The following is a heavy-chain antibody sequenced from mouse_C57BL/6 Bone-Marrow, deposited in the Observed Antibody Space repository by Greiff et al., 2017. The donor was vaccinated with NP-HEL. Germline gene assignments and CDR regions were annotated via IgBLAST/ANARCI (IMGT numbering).Heavy chain of an antibody. Sequence: VQLQQSGPVLVKPGASVKMSCKASGYTFTDYYMNWVKQSPGKSLEWIGVINPYNGGTSYNQKFKGKATLTVDKSSSTAYMELNSLTSEDSEVYYCARGGGYPYVFGCWGQGTTLTVAT. CDR3: ARGGGYPYVFGC. J-gene: IGHJ2*01. CDR2: INPYNGGT. V-gene: IGHV1-19*01. CDR1: GYTFTDYY. D-gene: IGHD2-2*01.